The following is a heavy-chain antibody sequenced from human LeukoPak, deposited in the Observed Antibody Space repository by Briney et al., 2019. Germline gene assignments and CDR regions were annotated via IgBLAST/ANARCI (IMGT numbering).Heavy chain of an antibody. CDR1: GYTFTSYG. CDR2: ITSYNGNT. Sequence: ASVKVSCKASGYTFTSYGISWVRQAPGQGLEWMGWITSYNGNTNYAQRLQGRVTMTTDTSTSTAYMELRSLRSDDTAVYYCARGRLRVPRRFDPWGQGTLVTVSS. V-gene: IGHV1-18*01. D-gene: IGHD3-16*01. J-gene: IGHJ5*02. CDR3: ARGRLRVPRRFDP.